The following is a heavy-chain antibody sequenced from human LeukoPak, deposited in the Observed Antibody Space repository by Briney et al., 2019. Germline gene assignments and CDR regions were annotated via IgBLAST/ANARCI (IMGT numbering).Heavy chain of an antibody. V-gene: IGHV3-30*04. Sequence: SGGSLRLSCAASGFTFSSYAMHWVRQAPGKGLEWVAVISYDGSNKYYADSVKGRFTISRDNSKNTLYLQMNSLRAEDTAVYYCARGGIYYCSGGYCYHMDVWGQGTTVTVSS. CDR1: GFTFSSYA. D-gene: IGHD2-15*01. J-gene: IGHJ6*02. CDR2: ISYDGSNK. CDR3: ARGGIYYCSGGYCYHMDV.